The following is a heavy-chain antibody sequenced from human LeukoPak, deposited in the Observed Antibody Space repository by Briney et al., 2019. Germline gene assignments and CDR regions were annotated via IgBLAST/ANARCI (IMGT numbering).Heavy chain of an antibody. CDR1: GGSFSGYY. D-gene: IGHD4-23*01. CDR3: ARGGGGNKGY. V-gene: IGHV4-34*01. J-gene: IGHJ4*02. CDR2: INHSGGT. Sequence: SETLSLTCAVYGGSFSGYYWSWIRQPPGKGLEWIGEINHSGGTNYNPSLKSRVTISVDTSKNQFSLKLSSVTAADTAVYYCARGGGGNKGYWGQGTLVTVSS.